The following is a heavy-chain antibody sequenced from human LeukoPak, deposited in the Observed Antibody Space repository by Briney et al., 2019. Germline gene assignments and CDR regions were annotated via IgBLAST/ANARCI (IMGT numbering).Heavy chain of an antibody. Sequence: SETLPLTCTVSGGSISSYYWSWIRQPPGKGLEWIGYIYYSGSTNYNPSLKSRVTISVDTSKNQFSLKLSSVTAADTAVYYCARLTTVTMRFDPWGQGTLVTVSS. CDR3: ARLTTVTMRFDP. J-gene: IGHJ5*02. V-gene: IGHV4-59*01. CDR1: GGSISSYY. CDR2: IYYSGST. D-gene: IGHD4-17*01.